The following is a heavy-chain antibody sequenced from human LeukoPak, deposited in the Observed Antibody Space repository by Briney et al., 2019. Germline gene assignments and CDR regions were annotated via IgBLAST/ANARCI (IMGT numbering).Heavy chain of an antibody. CDR1: GGSISSSSYY. J-gene: IGHJ5*02. D-gene: IGHD2-8*02. CDR3: ARIWYCPQRGGDWFDP. CDR2: IYYSGST. Sequence: SETLSLTCTVSGGSISSSSYYWGWIRQPPGKGLEWIGSIYYSGSTYYNPSLKSRVTISVDTSKNQFSLKLSSVTAADTAVYYCARIWYCPQRGGDWFDPWGQGTLVTVSS. V-gene: IGHV4-39*01.